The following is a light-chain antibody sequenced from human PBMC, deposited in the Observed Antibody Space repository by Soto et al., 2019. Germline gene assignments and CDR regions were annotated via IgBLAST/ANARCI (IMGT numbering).Light chain of an antibody. V-gene: IGKV3-20*01. J-gene: IGKJ1*01. Sequence: LYEREGAPLVCMASQSVSNSLAWYQQKPGLAPRLLIYGASSRATGIPDRFSGSGSGTDFTLTISSLQPGYFTVYNCQRHGRSAVAVGQGTKVDIK. CDR3: QRHGRSAVA. CDR1: QSVSNS. CDR2: GAS.